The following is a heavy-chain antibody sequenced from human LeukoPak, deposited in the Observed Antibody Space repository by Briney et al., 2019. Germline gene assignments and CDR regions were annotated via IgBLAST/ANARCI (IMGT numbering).Heavy chain of an antibody. V-gene: IGHV5-51*01. Sequence: GESLKISCKGSGYSFTSYWIGWVRQMPGKGLEWMGTIYPGDSDTRYSPSFQGQVTISADKSISTAYLQWSSLKASDTAMYYCARRIYDSSGYSYYFDYWGQGTLVTVSS. D-gene: IGHD3-22*01. CDR1: GYSFTSYW. CDR3: ARRIYDSSGYSYYFDY. J-gene: IGHJ4*02. CDR2: IYPGDSDT.